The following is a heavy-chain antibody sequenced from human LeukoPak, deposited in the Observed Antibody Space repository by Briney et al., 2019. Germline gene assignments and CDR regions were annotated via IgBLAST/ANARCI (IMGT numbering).Heavy chain of an antibody. CDR3: ARHVRVDYYDSSGYYSHDAFDI. Sequence: PSQTLSLTCTVSGGSISSYYWSWIRQPPGKGLEWIGYIYYSGSTNYNPSLKSRVTISVDTSKNQFSLKLSSVTAADTAVYYCARHVRVDYYDSSGYYSHDAFDIWGQGTMVTVSS. D-gene: IGHD3-22*01. CDR1: GGSISSYY. J-gene: IGHJ3*02. CDR2: IYYSGST. V-gene: IGHV4-59*08.